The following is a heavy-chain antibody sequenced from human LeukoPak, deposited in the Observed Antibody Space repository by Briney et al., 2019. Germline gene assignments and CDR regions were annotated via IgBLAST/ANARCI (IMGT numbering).Heavy chain of an antibody. V-gene: IGHV4-59*11. Sequence: SETLSLTCTVSGASMSDHYWSWIRQSPGKGLEWIGYVYGSGTTNYNPSLKSRVSISLDTSKNQVSLWLNSVTAADTAVYYCARGDPSGRPGIGFDFWGQGALVSVSS. D-gene: IGHD1-26*01. CDR3: ARGDPSGRPGIGFDF. J-gene: IGHJ4*02. CDR2: VYGSGTT. CDR1: GASMSDHY.